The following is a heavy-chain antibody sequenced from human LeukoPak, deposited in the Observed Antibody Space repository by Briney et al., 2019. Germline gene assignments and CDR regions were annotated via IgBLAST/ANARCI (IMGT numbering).Heavy chain of an antibody. CDR2: INWNGGST. J-gene: IGHJ4*02. Sequence: GGSLRLSCAASGFTFDDYGMSWVRQAPGKGLEWVSGINWNGGSTGYADSVKGRFTISRDNAKNSLYLQMNTLRAGDTAVYYCARAKTPGIQLWLPVHYWGQGTLVTVSS. CDR3: ARAKTPGIQLWLPVHY. V-gene: IGHV3-20*04. CDR1: GFTFDDYG. D-gene: IGHD5-18*01.